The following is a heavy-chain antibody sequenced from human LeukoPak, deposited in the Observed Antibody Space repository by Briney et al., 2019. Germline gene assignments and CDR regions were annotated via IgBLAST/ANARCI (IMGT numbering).Heavy chain of an antibody. CDR3: ARATTYDILTGYFDY. D-gene: IGHD3-9*01. V-gene: IGHV3-21*01. Sequence: KPGGSLRLSCAASGSTFSSYTMNWVRQAPGKGLEWVSSISSSSSYIYYAESVKGRFTMSRDNAKNSLYLQMNSLRAEDTAVYYCARATTYDILTGYFDYWGQGTLVTVSS. J-gene: IGHJ4*02. CDR2: ISSSSSYI. CDR1: GSTFSSYT.